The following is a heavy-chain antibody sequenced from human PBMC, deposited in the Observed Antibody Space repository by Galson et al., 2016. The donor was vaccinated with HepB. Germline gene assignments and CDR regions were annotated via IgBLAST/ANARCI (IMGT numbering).Heavy chain of an antibody. CDR3: AKYVHSSEWYDESFFDN. Sequence: SLRLSCAASGFTFSTSAMSWVRQAPGKGPEWVSAISGAGHSAYNADSMKGRFTISRDNSKSTLYLQMNSLRAEDTAIYYCAKYVHSSEWYDESFFDNWGQGTLVTVSS. J-gene: IGHJ4*02. D-gene: IGHD3-22*01. CDR1: GFTFSTSA. V-gene: IGHV3-23*01. CDR2: ISGAGHSA.